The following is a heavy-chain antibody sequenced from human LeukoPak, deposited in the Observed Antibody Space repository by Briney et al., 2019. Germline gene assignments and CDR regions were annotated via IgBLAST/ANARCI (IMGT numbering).Heavy chain of an antibody. CDR3: ARGHRILTGYYVY. Sequence: AASVKVSCKASGYTFTSYDINWVRQATGQGLEWMGWMNPNSGNTGYAQKFQGRVTITRNTSISTAYMELSSLRSEDTAVYYCARGHRILTGYYVYWGQGTLVTVSS. J-gene: IGHJ4*02. V-gene: IGHV1-8*03. CDR2: MNPNSGNT. D-gene: IGHD3-9*01. CDR1: GYTFTSYD.